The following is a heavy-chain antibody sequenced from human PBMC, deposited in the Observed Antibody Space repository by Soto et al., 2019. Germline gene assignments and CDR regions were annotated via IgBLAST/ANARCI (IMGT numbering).Heavy chain of an antibody. J-gene: IGHJ6*03. Sequence: GASVKVSCKASGYTFTSYDINWVRQATGQGLEWMGWMNPNSGNTGYAQKFQGRVTMTRNTSISTAYMELSSLRSEDTAVYYCERGYYGDYYYYYMDVWGKGTTVTVSS. CDR1: GYTFTSYD. D-gene: IGHD4-17*01. CDR2: MNPNSGNT. CDR3: ERGYYGDYYYYYMDV. V-gene: IGHV1-8*01.